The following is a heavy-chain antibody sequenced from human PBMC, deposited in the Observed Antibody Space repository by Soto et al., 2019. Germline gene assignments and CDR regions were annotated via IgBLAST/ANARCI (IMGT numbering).Heavy chain of an antibody. V-gene: IGHV2-5*01. D-gene: IGHD6-13*01. Sequence: QITLKESGPTLVTPRQTLTLTCTFSGFSLDTRGVGVGWVRQPPGKALEWLALISGNEEQRPNPSLQSRLTNAQDTPKSQVVLTMTNMDPVDTATYFCAHRLSAAGLFDHWGQGTLVSVSS. J-gene: IGHJ5*02. CDR2: ISGNEEQ. CDR3: AHRLSAAGLFDH. CDR1: GFSLDTRGVG.